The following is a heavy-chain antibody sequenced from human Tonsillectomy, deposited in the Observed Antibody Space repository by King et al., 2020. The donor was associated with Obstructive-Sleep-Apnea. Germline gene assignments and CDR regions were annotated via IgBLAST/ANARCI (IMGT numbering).Heavy chain of an antibody. V-gene: IGHV3-23*04. CDR2: ITGIGDRR. D-gene: IGHD2-21*02. J-gene: IGHJ4*02. CDR3: TKDEGGRGGDGDF. Sequence: DVQLVESGGGLVPPGGSLRLSCAASGFTFSSYAMSWVRQAPGKGLEWGSGITGIGDRRYYAYSAKGRFTISRDNSKNTLYLQMNSLRAEDAALYFCTKDEGGRGGDGDFWGQRTLVTVSS. CDR1: GFTFSSYA.